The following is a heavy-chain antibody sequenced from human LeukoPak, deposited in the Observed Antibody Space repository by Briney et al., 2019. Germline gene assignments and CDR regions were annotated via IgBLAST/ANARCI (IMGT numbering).Heavy chain of an antibody. J-gene: IGHJ4*02. CDR2: IYYSGST. Sequence: SETLSLTCAVYSESFSGYYWSWIRQPPGKGLEWIGSIYYSGSTYYNPSLKSRVTISVDTSKNQFSLKLSSVTAADTAVYYCARPSSIMVVAPFDYWGQGTLVTVSS. V-gene: IGHV4-34*01. CDR3: ARPSSIMVVAPFDY. D-gene: IGHD2-15*01. CDR1: SESFSGYY.